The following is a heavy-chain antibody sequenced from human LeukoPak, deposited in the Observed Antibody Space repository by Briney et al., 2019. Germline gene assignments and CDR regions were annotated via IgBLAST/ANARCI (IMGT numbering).Heavy chain of an antibody. D-gene: IGHD3-16*02. V-gene: IGHV4-39*01. Sequence: KPSETLSLTCTVSGGSISSSSYYWGWIRQPPGKGLEWIGSIYYSGSTYYNPSLKSRVTISVDTSKNQFSLKLSSVTAADTAVCYCARPSTDYVWGSYRTGAFDIWGQGTMVTVSS. CDR1: GGSISSSSYY. J-gene: IGHJ3*02. CDR2: IYYSGST. CDR3: ARPSTDYVWGSYRTGAFDI.